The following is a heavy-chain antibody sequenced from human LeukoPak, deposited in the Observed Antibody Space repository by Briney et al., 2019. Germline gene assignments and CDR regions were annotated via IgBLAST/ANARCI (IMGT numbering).Heavy chain of an antibody. CDR3: ARGGKVLNTEIRGALVSRDGFDI. CDR1: GYTFTSYD. V-gene: IGHV1-2*02. CDR2: INPNSGRT. D-gene: IGHD3-10*01. J-gene: IGHJ3*02. Sequence: ASVKVSCKASGYTFTSYDINWVRQAPGQGLEWMGWINPNSGRTKFAQKIQDRVTMTRDTSISTAYMELSRLRSDDTAVYYCARGGKVLNTEIRGALVSRDGFDIWGQGTMVTVSS.